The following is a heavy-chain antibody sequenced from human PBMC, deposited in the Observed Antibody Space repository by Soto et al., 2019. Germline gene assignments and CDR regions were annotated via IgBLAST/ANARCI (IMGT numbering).Heavy chain of an antibody. CDR1: GFRFRSYG. J-gene: IGHJ3*02. V-gene: IGHV3-30*18. Sequence: QEHLVESGGGVVQPGRSLRLSCTASGFRFRSYGMYWVRQTPAKGLEWVAVISNDGSQKDYADSVKGRFTISRDNSKDTLFLQMNSLRTGDTAVYYVAKVWQWRVRRNFDAFDIWGHGTMVTVSS. D-gene: IGHD6-19*01. CDR2: ISNDGSQK. CDR3: AKVWQWRVRRNFDAFDI.